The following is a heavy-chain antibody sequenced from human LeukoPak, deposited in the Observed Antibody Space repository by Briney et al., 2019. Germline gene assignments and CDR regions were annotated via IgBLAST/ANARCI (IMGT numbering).Heavy chain of an antibody. Sequence: GGTLRLSCVASGFTFSSYGMSWVRQAPGKGLEWVSVISGSGDNTYYADSVKGRFTISRDNSKNTLYLQMNSLRAEDTAVYYCARVTYGSGTYGAFDYWGQGTLVTVSS. V-gene: IGHV3-23*01. CDR2: ISGSGDNT. D-gene: IGHD3-10*01. J-gene: IGHJ4*02. CDR3: ARVTYGSGTYGAFDY. CDR1: GFTFSSYG.